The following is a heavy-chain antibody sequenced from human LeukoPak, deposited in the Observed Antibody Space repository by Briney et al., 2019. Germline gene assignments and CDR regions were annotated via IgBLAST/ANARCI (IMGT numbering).Heavy chain of an antibody. CDR2: IYYSGST. V-gene: IGHV4-61*08. CDR1: GGSISSGGYY. J-gene: IGHJ4*02. D-gene: IGHD3-22*01. Sequence: SETLSLTCTVSGGSISSGGYYWSWIRQHPGKGLEWIGYIYYSGSTNYNPSLKSRVTISVDTSKNQFSLKLSSVTAADTAVYYCARYYDSSGYYDERSFDYWGQGTLVTVSS. CDR3: ARYYDSSGYYDERSFDY.